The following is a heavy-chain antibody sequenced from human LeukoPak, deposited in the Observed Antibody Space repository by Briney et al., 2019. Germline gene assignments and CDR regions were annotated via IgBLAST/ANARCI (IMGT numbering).Heavy chain of an antibody. D-gene: IGHD1-26*01. CDR1: GFTFDDYA. Sequence: PGGSLRLSCAASGFTFDDYAMHWVRQAPGKGLEWVSYISSSGSTIYYADSVKGRFTISRDNAKNSLYLQMNSLRAEDTAVYYCAREGRGYSGSYQGYYWGQGTLVTVSS. V-gene: IGHV3-11*01. CDR2: ISSSGSTI. J-gene: IGHJ4*02. CDR3: AREGRGYSGSYQGYY.